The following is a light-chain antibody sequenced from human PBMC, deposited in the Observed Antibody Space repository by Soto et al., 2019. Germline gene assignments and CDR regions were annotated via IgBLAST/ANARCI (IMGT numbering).Light chain of an antibody. J-gene: IGKJ1*01. Sequence: DIVMTQSPDSLAVSLGERATINCKSSQSVLYSSNNNNYLAWYQQKPGQPPKLLIYWASTRESGVPDRFSGSGSGTDFTLTISSLQAEDVAVYYCQDYGSSRTFGPGTKVEIK. V-gene: IGKV4-1*01. CDR2: WAS. CDR1: QSVLYSSNNNNY. CDR3: QDYGSSRT.